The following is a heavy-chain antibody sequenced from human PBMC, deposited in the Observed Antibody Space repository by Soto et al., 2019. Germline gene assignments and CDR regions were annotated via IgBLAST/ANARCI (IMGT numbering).Heavy chain of an antibody. CDR3: ARAPPPYAQQWLIYAFDI. D-gene: IGHD6-19*01. V-gene: IGHV1-3*01. CDR1: GYTFTSYA. J-gene: IGHJ3*02. Sequence: ASVKVSCKASGYTFTSYAMHWVRQAPGQRLEWMGWINAGNGNTKYSQKFQGRVTITRDTSASTAYMELSSLRSEDTAVYYCARAPPPYAQQWLIYAFDIWGQGTMVTVSS. CDR2: INAGNGNT.